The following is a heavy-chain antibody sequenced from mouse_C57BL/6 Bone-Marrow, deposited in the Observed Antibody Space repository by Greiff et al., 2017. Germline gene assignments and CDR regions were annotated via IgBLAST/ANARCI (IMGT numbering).Heavy chain of an antibody. CDR1: GFNIKDDY. J-gene: IGHJ2*01. Sequence: EVQLQQSGAELVRLGASVKLSCTASGFNIKDDYIHWVKQRPEQGLEWIGWIDPEIGDTEYASKFPGKATITSATSSNTAYLQLSSLTSEDTAVYYCSSFDGNYFDFWGQGTPLTVAS. D-gene: IGHD2-3*01. V-gene: IGHV14-4*01. CDR2: IDPEIGDT. CDR3: SSFDGNYFDF.